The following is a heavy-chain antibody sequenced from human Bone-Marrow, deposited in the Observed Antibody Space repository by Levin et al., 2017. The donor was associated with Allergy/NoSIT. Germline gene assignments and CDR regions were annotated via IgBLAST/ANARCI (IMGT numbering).Heavy chain of an antibody. V-gene: IGHV3-21*01. Sequence: GGSLRLSCAASGFTFSSYSMNWVRQAPGKGLEWVSSISSSSSYIYYADSVKGRFTISRDNAKNSLYLQMNSLRAEDTAVYYCARVGGSGSSPFYYYYYYMDVWGKGTTVTVSS. CDR2: ISSSSSYI. D-gene: IGHD3-10*01. CDR1: GFTFSSYS. J-gene: IGHJ6*03. CDR3: ARVGGSGSSPFYYYYYYMDV.